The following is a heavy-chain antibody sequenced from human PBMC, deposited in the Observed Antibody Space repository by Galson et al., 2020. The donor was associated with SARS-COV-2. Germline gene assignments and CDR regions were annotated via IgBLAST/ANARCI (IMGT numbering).Heavy chain of an antibody. CDR3: ARYYDNLGIWYW. CDR2: FCTSGTT. CDR1: GGSVSSDTYC. D-gene: IGHD3-9*01. Sequence: SETLSLTCTVSGGSVSSDTYCWNWIRHSAGKGLEWIGRFCTSGTTHYNPSLRSRITLSVDTSKNQFSLNLSSVTAADTAVYYCARYYDNLGIWYWWGQGTLAAVSS. V-gene: IGHV4-61*02. J-gene: IGHJ1*01.